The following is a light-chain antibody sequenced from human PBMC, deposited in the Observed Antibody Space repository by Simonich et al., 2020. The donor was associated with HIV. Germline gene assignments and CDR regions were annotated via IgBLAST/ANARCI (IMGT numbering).Light chain of an antibody. Sequence: QSALTQPASVSGSPGQSITISCTGTSSDVVGYKYFSWYKHHPGKAPKLMIYNVSKRPSGVSTRFSGSKSGNTASLTISGLQAEDEADYFCSSYTTSSTVVFGGGTTVTVL. V-gene: IGLV2-14*03. J-gene: IGLJ2*01. CDR3: SSYTTSSTVV. CDR1: SSDVVGYKY. CDR2: NVS.